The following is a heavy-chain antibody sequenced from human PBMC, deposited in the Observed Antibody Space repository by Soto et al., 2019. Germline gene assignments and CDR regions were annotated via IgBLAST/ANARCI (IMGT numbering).Heavy chain of an antibody. J-gene: IGHJ5*02. V-gene: IGHV3-21*01. D-gene: IGHD3-3*01. CDR2: ISTSSSYI. CDR1: GLTFSSYS. CDR3: ASTFFFGMVPFEP. Sequence: PGESRKISCAASGLTFSSYSMTCVRQAPGKGLEWVSSISTSSSYIYYADSVKGRFSISRDNAKNSLYLQMNSLRAEDTAVYCCASTFFFGMVPFEPWGQGTLVTVS.